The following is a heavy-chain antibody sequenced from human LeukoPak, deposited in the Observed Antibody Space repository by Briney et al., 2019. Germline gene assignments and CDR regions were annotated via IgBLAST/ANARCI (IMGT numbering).Heavy chain of an antibody. CDR1: GFTFSDYY. CDR2: ISSSGSTI. Sequence: GGSLRLSCAASGFTFSDYYMSWIRQAPGKGLEWVSYISSSGSTIYYADSVKGRFTISRDNSKNTLYLQMNSLRAEDTAVYYCAKSQYGNSFDYWGQGTLVTVSS. CDR3: AKSQYGNSFDY. J-gene: IGHJ4*02. D-gene: IGHD4-11*01. V-gene: IGHV3-11*04.